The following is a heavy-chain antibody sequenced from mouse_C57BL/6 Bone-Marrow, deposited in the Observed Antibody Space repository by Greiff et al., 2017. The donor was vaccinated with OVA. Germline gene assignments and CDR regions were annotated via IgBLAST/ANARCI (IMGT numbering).Heavy chain of an antibody. CDR2: ISDGGSYP. Sequence: EVKLMESGGGLVKPGGSLTLSCAASGFTFSSYAMSWVRQTPEKRLEWVATISDGGSYPSYPDNVKGRFTISRDNAKNNLYLQMSHLKSEDTAMYYCARDPYYYGSSYWYFDVWGTGTTVTVSS. V-gene: IGHV5-4*01. CDR3: ARDPYYYGSSYWYFDV. CDR1: GFTFSSYA. J-gene: IGHJ1*03. D-gene: IGHD1-1*01.